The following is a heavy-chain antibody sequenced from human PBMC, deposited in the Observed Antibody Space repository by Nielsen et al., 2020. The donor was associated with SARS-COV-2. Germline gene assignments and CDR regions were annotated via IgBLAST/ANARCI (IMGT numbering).Heavy chain of an antibody. D-gene: IGHD2-15*01. CDR1: GYTFTSYG. CDR2: ISAYNGNT. CDR3: ARVGYCSGGSCYSYYYMDV. J-gene: IGHJ6*03. Sequence: ASVKVSCKASGYTFTSYGISWVRQAPGQGLEWMGWISAYNGNTNYAQKLQGRVTMTTDTSTSTAYMELRSLRSDDTAVYYCARVGYCSGGSCYSYYYMDVWGKGTTVTVSS. V-gene: IGHV1-18*01.